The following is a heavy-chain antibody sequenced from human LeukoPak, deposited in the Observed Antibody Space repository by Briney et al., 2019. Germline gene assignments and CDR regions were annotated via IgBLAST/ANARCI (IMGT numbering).Heavy chain of an antibody. V-gene: IGHV4-34*01. D-gene: IGHD2-2*01. CDR1: GGSFSGYY. J-gene: IGHJ3*02. Sequence: SETLSLTCAVYGGSFSGYYWSWIRQPPGKGLEWIGEINHSGSTNYNPSLKSRVTISVDTSKNQFSLKLSSVTAADTAVCYCARGPGRYCSSTSCRRDGAFDIWGQGTMVTVSS. CDR2: INHSGST. CDR3: ARGPGRYCSSTSCRRDGAFDI.